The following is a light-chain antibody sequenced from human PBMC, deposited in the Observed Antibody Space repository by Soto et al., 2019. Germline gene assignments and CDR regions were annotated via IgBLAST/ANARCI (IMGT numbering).Light chain of an antibody. J-gene: IGLJ1*01. CDR3: SSYAGSYNYV. CDR1: SSNIGSNT. V-gene: IGLV1-44*01. CDR2: SND. Sequence: QSALTQPPSASGTPGQRVTISCSGSSSNIGSNTVNWFLQLPGTAPKLLIYSNDQRPSGVPDRFSGSKSGTTASLTISGLQADDEADYYCSSYAGSYNYVFGTGTKVTVL.